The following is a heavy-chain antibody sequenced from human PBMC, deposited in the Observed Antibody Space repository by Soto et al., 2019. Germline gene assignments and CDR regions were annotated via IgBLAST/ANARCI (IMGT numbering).Heavy chain of an antibody. V-gene: IGHV4-34*01. D-gene: IGHD2-15*01. CDR1: GGSFSGYY. CDR3: ATEIYS. Sequence: SETLSLTCAVYGGSFSGYYWTWIRQPPGKGLEWIGYMYNSGSTYYNPSLKSRVTISIDRSKNQFSLKLSSVTAADTAVYYCATEIYSWAQGIPLPISS. J-gene: IGHJ4*02. CDR2: MYNSGST.